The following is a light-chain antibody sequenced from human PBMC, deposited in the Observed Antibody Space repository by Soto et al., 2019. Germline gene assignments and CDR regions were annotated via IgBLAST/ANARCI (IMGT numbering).Light chain of an antibody. CDR3: QQYDNLPRT. J-gene: IGKJ4*01. Sequence: DIQMTQSPSSLSASVGDRVTITCQASQDISNYLNWYQQKPGKAPKLLIYDASNLETGVPSRSSGSGAGTDSTFTISSLQPEDIATYYCQQYDNLPRTFGGGTKVDIK. V-gene: IGKV1-33*01. CDR2: DAS. CDR1: QDISNY.